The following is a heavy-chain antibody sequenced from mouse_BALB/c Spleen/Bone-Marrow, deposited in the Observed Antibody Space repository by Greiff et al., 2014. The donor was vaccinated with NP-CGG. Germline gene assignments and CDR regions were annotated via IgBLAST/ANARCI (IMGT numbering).Heavy chain of an antibody. CDR2: INPSTGYT. CDR3: ARWGDDGTFDY. D-gene: IGHD2-12*01. CDR1: GYTFTSYW. J-gene: IGHJ2*01. Sequence: VQLQQSGAELAKPGASVKMSCKASGYTFTSYWMHWVKQRPGQGLEWIGYINPSTGYTEYNQKFKDKATLTADKSSTTAYMQLSSLTSEDSTVYYYARWGDDGTFDYWGQGTTLTVSS. V-gene: IGHV1-7*01.